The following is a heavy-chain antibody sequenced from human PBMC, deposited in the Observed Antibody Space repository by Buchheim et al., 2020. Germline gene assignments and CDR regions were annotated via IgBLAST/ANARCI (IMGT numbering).Heavy chain of an antibody. CDR1: RFTFTNYW. Sequence: EVQLVESGGGLVQPGGSLRLSCAASRFTFTNYWMSWVRQAPGKGLDWVSNIKQDGDEKHYVDSVKGRFTISRDNAKNSLYLQMNSLRAEDTAVYYCARDARGYSDYDYMDYWGQGTL. V-gene: IGHV3-7*01. CDR3: ARDARGYSDYDYMDY. CDR2: IKQDGDEK. J-gene: IGHJ4*02. D-gene: IGHD5-12*01.